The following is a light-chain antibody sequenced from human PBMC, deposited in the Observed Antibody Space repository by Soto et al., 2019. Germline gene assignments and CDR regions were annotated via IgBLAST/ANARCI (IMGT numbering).Light chain of an antibody. J-gene: IGKJ1*01. CDR2: KAS. CDR1: QNINNW. Sequence: DIQMTQSPSTLSASVGDRVTITCRASQNINNWLAWYQQKPGKAPKLLIYKASSLESGVPSRFSGSGSGTEFTLTISSLQPDDFATYYGQQYNSYWTFGQGTKVEIK. V-gene: IGKV1-5*03. CDR3: QQYNSYWT.